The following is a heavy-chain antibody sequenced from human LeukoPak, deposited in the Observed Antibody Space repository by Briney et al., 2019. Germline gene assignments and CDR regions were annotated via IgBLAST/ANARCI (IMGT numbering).Heavy chain of an antibody. CDR1: GYTFPAYY. V-gene: IGHV1-2*02. Sequence: ASVKVSFKASGYTFPAYYMHWVRQAPGQGLEWMGWINPNSGCTNYAQKFQGRVTMTRDPSISTAYMELSWLRSDDTAMYYCASSRAQTLAFCGGDCYSGFDFWGQGTLVTVSS. CDR2: INPNSGCT. D-gene: IGHD2-21*02. CDR3: ASSRAQTLAFCGGDCYSGFDF. J-gene: IGHJ4*02.